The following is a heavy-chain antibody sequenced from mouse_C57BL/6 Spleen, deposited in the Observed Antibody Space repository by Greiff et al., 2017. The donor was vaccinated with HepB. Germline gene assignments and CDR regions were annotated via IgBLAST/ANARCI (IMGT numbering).Heavy chain of an antibody. Sequence: EVMLVESGGGLVKPGGSLKLSCAASGFTFSSYAMSWVRQTPEKRLEWVATISDGGSYTYYPDNVKGRFTISRDNAKNNLYLQMSHLKSEDTAMYYCARGGYGNYGAMDYWGQGTSVTVSS. V-gene: IGHV5-4*03. J-gene: IGHJ4*01. CDR1: GFTFSSYA. CDR2: ISDGGSYT. D-gene: IGHD2-1*01. CDR3: ARGGYGNYGAMDY.